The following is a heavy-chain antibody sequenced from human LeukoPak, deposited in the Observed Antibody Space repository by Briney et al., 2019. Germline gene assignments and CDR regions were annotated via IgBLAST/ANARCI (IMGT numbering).Heavy chain of an antibody. Sequence: GGSLRLSRAASGFTVSSNYMSWVRQAPGKGLEWVSVIYSGGSTYYADSVKGRFTISRHNSKNTLYLQMNSLRAEDTAVYYCARASPAGYYNYYYYYGMDVWGQGTTVTVFS. D-gene: IGHD3-9*01. CDR3: ARASPAGYYNYYYYYGMDV. J-gene: IGHJ6*02. CDR2: IYSGGST. CDR1: GFTVSSNY. V-gene: IGHV3-53*04.